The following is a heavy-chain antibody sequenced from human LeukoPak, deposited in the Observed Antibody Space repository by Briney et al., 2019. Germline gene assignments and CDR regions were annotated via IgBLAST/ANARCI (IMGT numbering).Heavy chain of an antibody. CDR3: ARHRDSLGFHNWFDP. CDR2: TFYTGST. V-gene: IGHV4-59*08. CDR1: GGSISSHY. J-gene: IGHJ5*02. Sequence: SETLSLTCTVSGGSISSHYWSWIRQSPGRGLEWIGFTFYTGSTNSNPSLKSRVTMPADPSKNQVSLRLISVTAADTAIYYCARHRDSLGFHNWFDPWGQGTLVSVSS. D-gene: IGHD3-16*01.